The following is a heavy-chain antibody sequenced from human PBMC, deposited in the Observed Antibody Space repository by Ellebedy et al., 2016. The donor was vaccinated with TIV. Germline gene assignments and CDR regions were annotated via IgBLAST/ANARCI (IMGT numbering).Heavy chain of an antibody. Sequence: GESLKISCAASGFAFSDYSMSWIRQTPGKGLDLVSYISSGGGTIYYVDSVRGRFIVSRDNAENSLYLQMNSLRAEDTAVYFCARATGIAALLDYWGQGQLVTVSS. CDR1: GFAFSDYS. J-gene: IGHJ4*02. CDR3: ARATGIAALLDY. CDR2: ISSGGGTI. D-gene: IGHD6-6*01. V-gene: IGHV3-11*04.